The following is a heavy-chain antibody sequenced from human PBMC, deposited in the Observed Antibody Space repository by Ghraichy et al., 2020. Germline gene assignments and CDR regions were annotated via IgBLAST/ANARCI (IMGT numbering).Heavy chain of an antibody. V-gene: IGHV4-59*01. D-gene: IGHD5-18*01. CDR3: ARSSGYSHNFDH. CDR2: IYYSGST. CDR1: GGSISSYY. Sequence: SETLSLTCTVSGGSISSYYWSWIRQPPGKGLEWIVYIYYSGSTNYNPSLKSRVTISVDTSKNQFSLNLSSVTAADTAVYYCARSSGYSHNFDHWGQGTLVTVSS. J-gene: IGHJ4*02.